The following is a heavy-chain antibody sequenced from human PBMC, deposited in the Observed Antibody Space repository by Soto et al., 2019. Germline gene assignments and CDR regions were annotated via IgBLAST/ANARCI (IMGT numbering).Heavy chain of an antibody. CDR2: ISAYNGNT. Sequence: SVKVSCKAYGYKVTSYVISWVLQAPGQGLEWMGWISAYNGNTNDAQKLQGRFTMTTQTSTSTAYMELMSLRSDDTAVYYCARLDIFGVDTYGMDVWGQGTTVTVSS. V-gene: IGHV1-18*01. D-gene: IGHD3-3*01. J-gene: IGHJ6*02. CDR3: ARLDIFGVDTYGMDV. CDR1: GYKVTSYV.